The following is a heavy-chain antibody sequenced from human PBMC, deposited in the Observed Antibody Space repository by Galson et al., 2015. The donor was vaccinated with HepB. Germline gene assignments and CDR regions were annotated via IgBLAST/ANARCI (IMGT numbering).Heavy chain of an antibody. CDR2: ISYDGSNK. CDR3: ARDFSLSLALTYCYGMDV. D-gene: IGHD3-9*01. Sequence: SLRLSCAASGFTFSSYGMHWVRQAPGKGLEWVAVISYDGSNKYYADSVKGRFTISRDNSKNTLYLQMNSLRAEDTAVYYCARDFSLSLALTYCYGMDVWGQGTTVTVSS. J-gene: IGHJ6*02. CDR1: GFTFSSYG. V-gene: IGHV3-30*03.